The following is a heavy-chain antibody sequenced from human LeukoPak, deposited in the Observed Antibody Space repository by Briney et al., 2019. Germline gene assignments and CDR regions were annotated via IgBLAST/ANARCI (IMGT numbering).Heavy chain of an antibody. D-gene: IGHD3-22*01. CDR2: ISAYNGNT. J-gene: IGHJ1*01. V-gene: IGHV1-18*01. CDR3: ARATTYYSDSSGSPSYGGVQH. Sequence: GASVKVSCKASGYTFTSYGIGWVRQAPGQGLEWMGWISAYNGNTNYAQKLQGRVTMTTDTSTSTAYMELSSLRSEDTAVYYGARATTYYSDSSGSPSYGGVQHWGQGTLVTVSS. CDR1: GYTFTSYG.